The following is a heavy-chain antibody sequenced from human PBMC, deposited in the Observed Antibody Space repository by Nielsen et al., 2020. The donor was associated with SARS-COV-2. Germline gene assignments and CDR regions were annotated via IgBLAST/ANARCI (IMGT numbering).Heavy chain of an antibody. D-gene: IGHD6-19*01. V-gene: IGHV4-39*07. CDR3: ARDQAVAGLRRGIYYYGMDV. Sequence: PGKGLEWIGSIYYSGSTYYNPSLKGRVTISVDTSKNQFSLKLSSVTAADTAVYYCARDQAVAGLRRGIYYYGMDVWGQGTTVTVSS. J-gene: IGHJ6*02. CDR2: IYYSGST.